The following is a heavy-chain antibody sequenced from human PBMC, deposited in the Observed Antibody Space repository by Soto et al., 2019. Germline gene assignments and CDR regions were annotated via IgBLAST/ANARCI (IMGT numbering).Heavy chain of an antibody. V-gene: IGHV1-69*12. CDR3: ASDGGVYDYSPFDY. CDR1: GGTFSSYA. CDR2: IIPIFGTA. D-gene: IGHD4-4*01. Sequence: QVQLVQSGAEVKKPGSSVKVSCKASGGTFSSYAISWVRQAPGQGLEWMGGIIPIFGTANYAQKFQGRVRITADDSTSTAYMELSSLRSEDTAVYYCASDGGVYDYSPFDYWGQGTLVTVSS. J-gene: IGHJ4*02.